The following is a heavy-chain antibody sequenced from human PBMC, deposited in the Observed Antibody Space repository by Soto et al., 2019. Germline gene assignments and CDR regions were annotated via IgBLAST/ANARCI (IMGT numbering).Heavy chain of an antibody. V-gene: IGHV1-69*13. J-gene: IGHJ2*01. CDR1: GGTFSSYA. CDR3: ARDRSKYYYDSSGYYPRYFDL. D-gene: IGHD3-22*01. Sequence: SVKVSCKASGGTFSSYAISWVRQAPGQGLEWMGGIIPIFGTANYAQKFQGRVTITADESTSTAYMELSSLRSEDTAVYYCARDRSKYYYDSSGYYPRYFDLWGRGTLVTVSS. CDR2: IIPIFGTA.